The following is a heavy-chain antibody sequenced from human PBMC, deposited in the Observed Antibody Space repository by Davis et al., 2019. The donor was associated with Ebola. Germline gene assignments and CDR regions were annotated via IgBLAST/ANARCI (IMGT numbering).Heavy chain of an antibody. CDR3: ARHKTTVTTFGFDY. V-gene: IGHV4-61*05. D-gene: IGHD4-17*01. Sequence: SETLSLTCTVSGGSISSSSYYWSWIRQPPGKGLEWIGYIYYSGSTNYHPSLKSRVTISVDTSKNQFSLKLSSVTAADTAVYYCARHKTTVTTFGFDYWGQGTLVTVSS. CDR1: GGSISSSSYY. J-gene: IGHJ4*02. CDR2: IYYSGST.